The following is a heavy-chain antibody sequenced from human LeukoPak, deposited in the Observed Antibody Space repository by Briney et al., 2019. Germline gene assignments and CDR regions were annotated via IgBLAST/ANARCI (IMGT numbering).Heavy chain of an antibody. CDR1: GGSFSGYY. Sequence: PSETLSLTCAVYGGSFSGYYWSWIRQPPGKGLEWIGEINHSGSTNYNPSLKSRVTISVDTSKNQFSLKLSSVTAADTAVYYCARGPGNYDSSGYYYPSLLYYYGMDVWGQGTTVTVSS. CDR2: INHSGST. D-gene: IGHD3-22*01. J-gene: IGHJ6*02. CDR3: ARGPGNYDSSGYYYPSLLYYYGMDV. V-gene: IGHV4-34*01.